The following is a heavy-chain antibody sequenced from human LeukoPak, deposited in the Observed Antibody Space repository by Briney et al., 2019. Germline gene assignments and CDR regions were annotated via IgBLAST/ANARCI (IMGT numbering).Heavy chain of an antibody. J-gene: IGHJ4*02. V-gene: IGHV4-34*01. D-gene: IGHD3-10*01. CDR1: GGSFSGYY. Sequence: SETLSLTCAVYGGSFSGYYWSWIRQPPGKGLEWIGEINHSGSTNYNPSLKSRVTISVDTSKNQFSLKLSSVTAADTAVYYCARESAGSRDYWGQGTLVTVSS. CDR3: ARESAGSRDY. CDR2: INHSGST.